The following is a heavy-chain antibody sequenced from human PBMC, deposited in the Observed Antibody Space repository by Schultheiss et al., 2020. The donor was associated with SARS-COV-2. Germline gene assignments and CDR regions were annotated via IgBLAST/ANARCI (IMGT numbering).Heavy chain of an antibody. V-gene: IGHV1-8*01. D-gene: IGHD3-22*01. CDR2: MNPNSGNT. CDR3: AKGPLKIVVVHLDY. J-gene: IGHJ4*02. CDR1: GYTFTSYD. Sequence: ASVKVSCKASGYTFTSYDINWVRQATGQGLEWMGWMNPNSGNTGYAQKFQGRVTMTRNTSISTAYMELSSLRSEDTAVYYCAKGPLKIVVVHLDYWGQGTLVTVSS.